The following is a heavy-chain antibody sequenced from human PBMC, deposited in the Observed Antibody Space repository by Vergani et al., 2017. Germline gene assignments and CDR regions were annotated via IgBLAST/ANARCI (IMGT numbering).Heavy chain of an antibody. CDR3: ARGRVGLHV. Sequence: QVQLQQWGAGLLTPSETLSLTCGVYVGSFSGYYGTWIRQTPEKGLEWIGEINHSGDTNYNPSLKSRLTISIDMSKNQFFLTLRSVTAADTAFYYCARGRVGLHVWGRGTAVTVSS. CDR1: VGSFSGYY. CDR2: INHSGDT. V-gene: IGHV4-34*02. J-gene: IGHJ6*04.